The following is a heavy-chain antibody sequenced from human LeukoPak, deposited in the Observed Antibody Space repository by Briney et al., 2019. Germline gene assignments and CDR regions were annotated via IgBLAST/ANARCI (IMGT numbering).Heavy chain of an antibody. CDR2: IYPADSNT. Sequence: GESLKISGKGTGYSFTSYWFSGVRQMPGKGLEWMGIIYPADSNTRYSPSFQGQVTISADKSLTTAYLQWSSLKASDTAMYYCVRARNGDSYCADYWGQGTLVTVSS. J-gene: IGHJ4*02. D-gene: IGHD2-21*02. CDR1: GYSFTSYW. V-gene: IGHV5-51*01. CDR3: VRARNGDSYCADY.